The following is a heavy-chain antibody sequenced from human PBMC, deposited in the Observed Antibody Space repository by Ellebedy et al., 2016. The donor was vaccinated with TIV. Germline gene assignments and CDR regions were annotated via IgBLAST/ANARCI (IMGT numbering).Heavy chain of an antibody. CDR1: GFRFSSYG. CDR3: ARGPLGGTPRAFDS. D-gene: IGHD1-26*01. V-gene: IGHV3-33*01. CDR2: IWYEGSYK. J-gene: IGHJ4*02. Sequence: PGGSLRLSCAASGFRFSSYGIHWVRQAPGKGLEWVALIWYEGSYKYYGDSVKGRVTISRDDSKNTVYLQMNSLRADDTAIYHCARGPLGGTPRAFDSWGQGTLVTVSS.